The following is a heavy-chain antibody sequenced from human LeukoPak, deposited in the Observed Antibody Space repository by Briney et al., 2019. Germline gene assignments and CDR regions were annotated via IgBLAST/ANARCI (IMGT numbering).Heavy chain of an antibody. J-gene: IGHJ5*02. CDR2: TYYSGST. D-gene: IGHD3-22*01. CDR3: ARPYYYDSRIDP. V-gene: IGHV4-30-4*01. CDR1: GGSISSGDYY. Sequence: PSQTLSLTCTVSGGSISSGDYYWSWIRQPPGKGLEWIGYTYYSGSTYYNPSLRSRATISVDTSKNQFSLKLTSVTAADTAVYYCARPYYYDSRIDPWGQGTLVTVSS.